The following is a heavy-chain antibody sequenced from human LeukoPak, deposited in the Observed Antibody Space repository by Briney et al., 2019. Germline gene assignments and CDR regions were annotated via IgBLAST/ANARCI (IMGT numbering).Heavy chain of an antibody. CDR3: AVLSYESCGYYYPFDY. J-gene: IGHJ4*02. CDR2: MNTNTGNP. D-gene: IGHD3-22*01. Sequence: ASVTVSCKASGYTFTNYAMNWVRQAPGQGLEWMGWMNTNTGNPTYAQGFTGRFVFSLDTSVSTAYLQISSLKTEDTAVYYCAVLSYESCGYYYPFDYWGQGTLVTVSS. CDR1: GYTFTNYA. V-gene: IGHV7-4-1*02.